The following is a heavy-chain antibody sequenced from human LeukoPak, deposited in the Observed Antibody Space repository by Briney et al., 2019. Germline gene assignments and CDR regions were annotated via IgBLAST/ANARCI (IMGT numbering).Heavy chain of an antibody. CDR2: INSDGSWT. J-gene: IGHJ4*01. CDR1: GNYW. V-gene: IGHV3-74*01. CDR3: ARGPPSSGGAYVGDY. D-gene: IGHD3-22*01. Sequence: GGSLRLSCAASGNYWMHWVRQAPGKGLVWVSHINSDGSWTSYADSVKGRFSISRDNAKSTLYLQMNSLRAEDTAVYYCARGPPSSGGAYVGDYWGHGTLVTVSP.